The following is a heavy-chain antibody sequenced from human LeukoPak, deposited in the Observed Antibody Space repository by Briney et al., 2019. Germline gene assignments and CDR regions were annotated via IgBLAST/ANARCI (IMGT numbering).Heavy chain of an antibody. Sequence: ASVKVSCKASGYTFTGYYMHWVRQAPGQGLEWMGWINPNSGGTNYAQKFQGRVAMTRDTSISTAYMELSRLRSDDTAVYYCARVHGGNSAYYYYYMDVWGKGTTVTVSS. CDR2: INPNSGGT. CDR1: GYTFTGYY. CDR3: ARVHGGNSAYYYYYMDV. J-gene: IGHJ6*03. D-gene: IGHD4-23*01. V-gene: IGHV1-2*02.